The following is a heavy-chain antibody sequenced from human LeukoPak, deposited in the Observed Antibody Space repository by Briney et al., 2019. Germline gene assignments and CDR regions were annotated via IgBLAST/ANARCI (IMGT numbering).Heavy chain of an antibody. D-gene: IGHD3-22*01. V-gene: IGHV3-23*01. CDR3: AKAGYSSGHYYIDY. CDR2: ISGSGGST. CDR1: GFTFSSYA. J-gene: IGHJ4*02. Sequence: PGGSLRLSCAASGFTFSSYAMRWVRQAPGKGLEWVSAISGSGGSTYYADSVKGRFTISRDNSKNTLYLQMNSLRAEDTAVYYCAKAGYSSGHYYIDYWGQGTLVTVSS.